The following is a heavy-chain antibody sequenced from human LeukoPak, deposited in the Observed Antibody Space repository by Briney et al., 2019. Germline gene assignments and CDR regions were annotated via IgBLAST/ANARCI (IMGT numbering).Heavy chain of an antibody. Sequence: SETLSLTCTVSGGSISSSSYYWSWIRQPPGKGLEWIGYIHYSGSTNYNPSLKSRVTISVDTSKNQFSLRLSSVTAADTAVYYCARATRSSWGYYYYYMDVWGKGTTVTVSS. V-gene: IGHV4-61*01. D-gene: IGHD6-13*01. CDR1: GGSISSSSYY. CDR3: ARATRSSWGYYYYYMDV. J-gene: IGHJ6*03. CDR2: IHYSGST.